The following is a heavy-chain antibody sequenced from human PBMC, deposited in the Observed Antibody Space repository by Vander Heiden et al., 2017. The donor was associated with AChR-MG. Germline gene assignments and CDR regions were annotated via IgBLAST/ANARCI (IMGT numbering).Heavy chain of an antibody. Sequence: QVQLQESGPGLVQPSETLSLTCGVSGYYLSSGYYWGWIGQPPGQVLEWIGSIYHSASTYYNPSRKCRVTISVDTSKNQFSLKLSSVTHPDPAVYDGARSRDLMVIPAAVADYW. V-gene: IGHV4-38-2*01. CDR3: ARSRDLMVIPAAVADY. J-gene: IGHJ4*01. CDR1: GYYLSSGYY. CDR2: IYHSAST. D-gene: IGHD6-13*01.